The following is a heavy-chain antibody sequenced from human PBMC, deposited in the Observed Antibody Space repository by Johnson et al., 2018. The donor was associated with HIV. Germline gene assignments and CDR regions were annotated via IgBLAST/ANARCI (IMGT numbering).Heavy chain of an antibody. V-gene: IGHV3-33*06. CDR1: GFTFSSYA. D-gene: IGHD3-9*01. Sequence: VQLLESGGGLVQPGGSLRLSCAASGFTFSSYAMHWVRQAPGKGLEWVAVIWYDGSNKYYGDSVKVRFTISRDNSKNTVYLQMNSLRAEDTAVYYCAKEAIDILIGHDAFDIWGQGTMVTVSS. CDR3: AKEAIDILIGHDAFDI. CDR2: IWYDGSNK. J-gene: IGHJ3*02.